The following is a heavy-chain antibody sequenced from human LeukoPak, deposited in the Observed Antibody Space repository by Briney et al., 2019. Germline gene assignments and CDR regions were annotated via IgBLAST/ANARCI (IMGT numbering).Heavy chain of an antibody. J-gene: IGHJ3*02. V-gene: IGHV3-23*01. CDR2: ISGSGGST. CDR3: AKGYYYDSSGYYFRSDAFDI. Sequence: PGGSLRLSCAASGFTFSSYAMSWVRQAPGKGLEWVSAISGSGGSTYYADSVKGRFTISRVNSKNTLYLQMNSLRAEDTAVYYCAKGYYYDSSGYYFRSDAFDIWGQGTMVTVSS. D-gene: IGHD3-22*01. CDR1: GFTFSSYA.